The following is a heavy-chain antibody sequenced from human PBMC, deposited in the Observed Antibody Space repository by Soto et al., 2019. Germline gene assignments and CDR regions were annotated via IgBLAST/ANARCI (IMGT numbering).Heavy chain of an antibody. J-gene: IGHJ4*02. V-gene: IGHV3-74*03. D-gene: IGHD3-16*01. Sequence: EVQLVESGGGLVQPGGSLRLSCAVSGFTFSRYWMHWFRQDPGNGLVWVSSINTDGTNTQYADSVRGRFTVSRDNAKNTVYLQMISLRSEDTAVYYCAKDLLWGQSGYWGQGTLVVVSS. CDR2: INTDGTNT. CDR3: AKDLLWGQSGY. CDR1: GFTFSRYW.